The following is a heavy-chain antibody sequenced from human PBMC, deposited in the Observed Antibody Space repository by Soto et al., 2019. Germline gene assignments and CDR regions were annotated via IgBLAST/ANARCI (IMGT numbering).Heavy chain of an antibody. J-gene: IGHJ4*02. Sequence: PGGSLRLSCVASGFSFSAYGMHWVRQAPGKGLEWVALISYDGGNEKYTESVKDRFTISRDDSHNVAYLQMSSLRTEDTAMYYCAKDRYSGTYPTDFDYWGQGSLVTVSS. CDR2: ISYDGGNE. D-gene: IGHD1-26*01. V-gene: IGHV3-30*18. CDR3: AKDRYSGTYPTDFDY. CDR1: GFSFSAYG.